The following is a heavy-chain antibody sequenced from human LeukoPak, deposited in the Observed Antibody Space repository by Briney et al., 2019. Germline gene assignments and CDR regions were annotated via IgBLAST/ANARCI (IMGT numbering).Heavy chain of an antibody. J-gene: IGHJ3*02. D-gene: IGHD1-26*01. Sequence: ISWVRQAPGQGLEWVAWISVYNGNTDYAQRVQDRITLTTDTSTSTAYMEVRSLRSDDTAVYYCAREWELLNHDAFDIWGQGTMVTVSS. CDR2: ISVYNGNT. CDR3: AREWELLNHDAFDI. V-gene: IGHV1-18*01.